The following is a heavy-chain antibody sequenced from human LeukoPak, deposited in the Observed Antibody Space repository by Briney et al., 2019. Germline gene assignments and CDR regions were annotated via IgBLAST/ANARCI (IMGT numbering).Heavy chain of an antibody. J-gene: IGHJ4*02. CDR3: ARLLARGDFDS. CDR2: IYYNGNT. D-gene: IGHD2-8*02. Sequence: SETRSFTCTVSGGSVNSSSYDGSWIRQPPGKGLEWIATIYYNGNTYYSPSLKNRVTISLDTSKNQFSLRVSSVTAADTAVYYCARLLARGDFDSWGQGTLVTVSS. V-gene: IGHV4-39*01. CDR1: GGSVNSSSYD.